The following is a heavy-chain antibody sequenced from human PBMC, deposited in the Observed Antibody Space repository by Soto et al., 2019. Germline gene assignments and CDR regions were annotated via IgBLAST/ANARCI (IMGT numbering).Heavy chain of an antibody. Sequence: EVQVLESGGGLVQPGGSLRLSCSASGFTFSNYAMSWVRQAPGKGLEWVSAISDSGVRTYYADSVKGRFTISRDNPKNTLYLQMNSLRAEDTAVYYCANWGLDIWGKGPTVTVSS. CDR2: ISDSGVRT. J-gene: IGHJ6*04. V-gene: IGHV3-23*01. D-gene: IGHD7-27*01. CDR1: GFTFSNYA. CDR3: ANWGLDI.